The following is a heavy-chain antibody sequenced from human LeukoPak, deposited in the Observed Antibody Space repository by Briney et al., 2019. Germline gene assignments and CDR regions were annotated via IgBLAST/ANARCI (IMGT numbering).Heavy chain of an antibody. Sequence: GGSLRLSCAASGFTFSSHGMHWVRQAPGKGLEWVTFISCDGSNKDYADSVKGRFTISRDNSKNTLYLQVDSLRPEDTAVYYCARGGAAGIYGMDVWGQGAIMTVTS. D-gene: IGHD6-13*01. V-gene: IGHV3-30*02. J-gene: IGHJ6*02. CDR2: ISCDGSNK. CDR3: ARGGAAGIYGMDV. CDR1: GFTFSSHG.